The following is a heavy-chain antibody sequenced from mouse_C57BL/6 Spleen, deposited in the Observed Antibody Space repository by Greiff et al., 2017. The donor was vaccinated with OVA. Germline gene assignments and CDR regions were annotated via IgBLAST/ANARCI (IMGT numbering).Heavy chain of an antibody. CDR2: INPSNGGT. CDR1: GYTFTSYW. J-gene: IGHJ4*01. D-gene: IGHD2-5*01. V-gene: IGHV1-53*01. CDR3: APTIVTSYAMDY. Sequence: QVQLKQPGTELVKPGASVKLSCKASGYTFTSYWMHWVKQRPGQGLEWIGNINPSNGGTNYNQKFKGKATLTVDKSSSTAYMQLSSLTSEDSAVYYCAPTIVTSYAMDYWGQGTSVTVSS.